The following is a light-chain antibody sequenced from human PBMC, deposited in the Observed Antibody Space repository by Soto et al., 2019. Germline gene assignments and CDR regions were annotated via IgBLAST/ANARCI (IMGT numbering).Light chain of an antibody. CDR2: KVS. J-gene: IGKJ2*01. V-gene: IGKV2-30*01. CDR1: QSLLYRDGNTY. CDR3: MQGTHWPPT. Sequence: DVVMNRSPLSLPVTLGQPASISCKSSQSLLYRDGNTYLNWFQQRPGQSPRRLIYKVSNRDSGVPDRFSGSGSGTDFTLRISRVEAEDVGIYYCMQGTHWPPTFGQGTKLEIK.